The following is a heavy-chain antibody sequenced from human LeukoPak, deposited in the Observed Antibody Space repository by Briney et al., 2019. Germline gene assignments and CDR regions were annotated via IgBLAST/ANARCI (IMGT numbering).Heavy chain of an antibody. V-gene: IGHV3-30*03. CDR2: ISYDGSNK. Sequence: PGGSLRLSCAASGFTFSSYGMHWVRQAPGKGLEWVAVISYDGSNKYYADSVKGRFTISRDNSKNTLYLQMNSLRAEDTAVYYCATELVSRDLYYYDSSGPPDYWGQGTLVTVSS. CDR3: ATELVSRDLYYYDSSGPPDY. CDR1: GFTFSSYG. D-gene: IGHD3-22*01. J-gene: IGHJ4*02.